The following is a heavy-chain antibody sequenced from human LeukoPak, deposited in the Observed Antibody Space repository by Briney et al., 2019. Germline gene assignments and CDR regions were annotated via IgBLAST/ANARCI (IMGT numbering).Heavy chain of an antibody. V-gene: IGHV3-66*02. CDR3: AGDFVGATTTHFDY. J-gene: IGHJ4*02. D-gene: IGHD1-26*01. CDR1: GFTVSSNF. Sequence: GGSLRLSCAASGFTVSSNFMNWVRQAPGKGLEWVSVIHSGGSTFYADSVKGRFTISRDNSKNTLYLQMNSLRAEDTAVYYCAGDFVGATTTHFDYWGQGTLVTVSS. CDR2: IHSGGST.